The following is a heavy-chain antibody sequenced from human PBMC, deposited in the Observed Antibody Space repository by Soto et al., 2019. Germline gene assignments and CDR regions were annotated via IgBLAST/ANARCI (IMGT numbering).Heavy chain of an antibody. V-gene: IGHV3-33*01. Sequence: VGSLRLSCAASGFTFSSYGMHWVRQAPGKGLEWVAVIWYDGSNKYYADSVKGRFTISRDNSKNTLYLQMNSLRAEDTAVYYCARASSPYGDYYYYGMDVWGQGTTVTVSS. CDR1: GFTFSSYG. CDR3: ARASSPYGDYYYYGMDV. J-gene: IGHJ6*02. D-gene: IGHD4-17*01. CDR2: IWYDGSNK.